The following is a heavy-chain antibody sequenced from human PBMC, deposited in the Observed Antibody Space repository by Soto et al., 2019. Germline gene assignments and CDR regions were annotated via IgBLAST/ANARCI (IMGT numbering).Heavy chain of an antibody. Sequence: PGGSLRLSCAASGFTFSSYGMHWVRQAPGKGLEWVAVIWYDGSNKYYADSVKGRFTISRDNSKNTLYLQMNSLRAEDTAVYYCAKDGNWLDVYYDVWGQGTPVTVSS. CDR3: AKDGNWLDVYYDV. CDR1: GFTFSSYG. J-gene: IGHJ4*02. D-gene: IGHD3-16*01. CDR2: IWYDGSNK. V-gene: IGHV3-33*06.